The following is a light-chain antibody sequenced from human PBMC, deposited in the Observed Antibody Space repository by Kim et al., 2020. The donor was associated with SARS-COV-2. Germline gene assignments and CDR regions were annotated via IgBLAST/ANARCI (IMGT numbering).Light chain of an antibody. CDR2: RAS. J-gene: IGKJ1*01. Sequence: ASVGDKVIITCRASQSINDLLAWYQQKPGKAPKLLIYRASSLESGVPSRFSGSRSGTEFTLTIRNLQPDDLATYHCQQYSRYSWTFGQGTKVDIK. CDR1: QSINDL. CDR3: QQYSRYSWT. V-gene: IGKV1-5*03.